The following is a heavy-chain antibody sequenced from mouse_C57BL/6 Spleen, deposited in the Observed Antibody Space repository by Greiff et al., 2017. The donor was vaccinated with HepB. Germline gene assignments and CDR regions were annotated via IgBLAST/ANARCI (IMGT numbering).Heavy chain of an antibody. Sequence: EVKLVESGGGLVKPGGSLKLSCAASGFTFSDYGMHWVRQAPEKGLEWVAYISSGSSTIYYADTVKGRFTISRDNAKNTLFLQMTSLRSEDTAMYYCARSHYYGGGYFDVWGTGTTVTVSS. D-gene: IGHD1-2*01. V-gene: IGHV5-17*01. CDR1: GFTFSDYG. CDR3: ARSHYYGGGYFDV. J-gene: IGHJ1*03. CDR2: ISSGSSTI.